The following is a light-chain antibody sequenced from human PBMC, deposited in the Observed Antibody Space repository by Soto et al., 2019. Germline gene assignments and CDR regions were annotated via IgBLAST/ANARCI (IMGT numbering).Light chain of an antibody. CDR3: QQYGDSPYT. J-gene: IGKJ2*01. CDR2: AAS. V-gene: IGKV3-20*01. CDR1: QSVSRNY. Sequence: EIVLTQAPGTLPLFPGERATLSCRASQSVSRNYLARYQQKPGQAPRLVIHAASTRATDIPARFRGSGSGTDFKLTITRLDAEELAVYHCQQYGDSPYTFGQGTKLEI.